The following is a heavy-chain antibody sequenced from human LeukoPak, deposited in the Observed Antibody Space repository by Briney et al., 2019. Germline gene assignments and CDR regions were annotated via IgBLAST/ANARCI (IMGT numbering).Heavy chain of an antibody. CDR1: GGTFSSYA. Sequence: GASVKVSCKASGGTFSSYAISWVRQAPGQGLEWMGRIIPILGIANYAQKFQGRVTITAGKSTSTAYMELSSLRSDDTAVYYCARDRPLGYCSGGSCYWGYFQHWGQGTLVTVSS. V-gene: IGHV1-69*04. CDR2: IIPILGIA. J-gene: IGHJ1*01. D-gene: IGHD2-15*01. CDR3: ARDRPLGYCSGGSCYWGYFQH.